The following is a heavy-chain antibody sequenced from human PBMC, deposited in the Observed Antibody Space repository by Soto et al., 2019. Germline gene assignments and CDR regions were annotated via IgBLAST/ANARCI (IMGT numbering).Heavy chain of an antibody. J-gene: IGHJ4*02. CDR3: GGFLFHDS. Sequence: GGSLRLSCAASGFSFSNAWMNWVRQAPGKGLEWVALIKSKVHGETIDYSPPVKGRFTISRDDSESTLYLAMNSLRVEDTGVYYCGGFLFHDSWGQGTQVTVSS. V-gene: IGHV3-15*07. CDR1: GFSFSNAW. D-gene: IGHD3-10*01. CDR2: IKSKVHGETI.